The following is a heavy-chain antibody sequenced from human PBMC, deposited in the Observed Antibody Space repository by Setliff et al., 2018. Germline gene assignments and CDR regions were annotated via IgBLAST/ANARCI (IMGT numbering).Heavy chain of an antibody. D-gene: IGHD1-1*01. Sequence: GGSLRLSCATSGFSFSDHSMDWVRQAPGKGLEWVGRTRNKVSSYITEYAASVKGRFTISRDDSKSSMFLQMNSLRPEDTAVYYCAREVRPSFDDYWGQGTLVTVSS. J-gene: IGHJ4*02. CDR1: GFSFSDHS. CDR2: TRNKVSSYIT. CDR3: AREVRPSFDDY. V-gene: IGHV3-72*01.